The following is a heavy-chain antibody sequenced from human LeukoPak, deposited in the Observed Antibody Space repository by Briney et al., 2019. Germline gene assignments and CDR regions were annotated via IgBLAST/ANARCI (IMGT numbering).Heavy chain of an antibody. Sequence: SETLSLTCAVYGGSFSGYYWSWIRQPPGKGLEWIGEINHSGGTNYNPSLKSRVTISVDTSKNQFSLKLSSVTAADTAVYYCANYGDSSFDYWGQGTLVTVSS. CDR3: ANYGDSSFDY. D-gene: IGHD4-17*01. CDR2: INHSGGT. CDR1: GGSFSGYY. J-gene: IGHJ4*02. V-gene: IGHV4-34*01.